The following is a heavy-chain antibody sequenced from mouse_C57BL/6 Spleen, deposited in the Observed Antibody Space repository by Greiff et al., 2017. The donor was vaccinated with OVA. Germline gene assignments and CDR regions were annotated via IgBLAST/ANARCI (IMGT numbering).Heavy chain of an antibody. CDR1: GFTFSSYG. V-gene: IGHV5-6*01. Sequence: EVNVVESGGDLVKPGGSLKLSCAASGFTFSSYGMSWVRQTPDKRLEWVATISSGGSYTYYPDSVKGRFTISRDNAKNTLYLQMSSLKSEDTAMYYCARQDYDGFDYWGQGTTLTVSS. CDR2: ISSGGSYT. D-gene: IGHD2-4*01. J-gene: IGHJ2*01. CDR3: ARQDYDGFDY.